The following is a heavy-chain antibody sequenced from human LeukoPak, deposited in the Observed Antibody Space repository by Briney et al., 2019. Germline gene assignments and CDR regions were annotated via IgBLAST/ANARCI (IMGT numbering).Heavy chain of an antibody. J-gene: IGHJ4*02. CDR3: AREVYGDYYYFDY. Sequence: SETLSLTCTVSGGSISSYYWSWIRRPAGKGLEWIGYIYYSGSTNYNPSLKSRVTISVDPSKNQFSLKLSSVTAADTAVYYCAREVYGDYYYFDYWGQGTLVTVSS. D-gene: IGHD4-17*01. CDR2: IYYSGST. V-gene: IGHV4-59*01. CDR1: GGSISSYY.